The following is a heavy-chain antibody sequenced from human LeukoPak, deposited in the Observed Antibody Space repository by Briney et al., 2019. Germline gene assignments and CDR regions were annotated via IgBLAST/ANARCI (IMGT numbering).Heavy chain of an antibody. CDR2: IVVGSGNT. V-gene: IGHV1-58*02. CDR1: GFTSTSSA. Sequence: ASVKVSCKASGFTSTSSAMQWVRQARGQRLEWIGWIVVGSGNTNYAQKFQERVTITRDMSTSTAYMELSSLRSEDTAVYYCAADRPDYYDSSGYYAGYYYYMDVWGKGTTVTVSS. J-gene: IGHJ6*03. CDR3: AADRPDYYDSSGYYAGYYYYMDV. D-gene: IGHD3-22*01.